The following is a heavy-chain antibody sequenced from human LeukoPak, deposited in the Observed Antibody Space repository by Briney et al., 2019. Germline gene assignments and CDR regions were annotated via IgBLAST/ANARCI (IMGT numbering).Heavy chain of an antibody. D-gene: IGHD6-13*01. V-gene: IGHV4-61*01. CDR2: IYYSGST. J-gene: IGHJ5*02. Sequence: SETLSLTCTVSGGSVSSGSYYWSWIRQPPGKGLEWIGYIYYSGSTNYNPSLKSRATISVDTSKNQFSLKLSSVTAADTAVYYCARDPWGIAASGWFDPWGQGTLVTVS. CDR1: GGSVSSGSYY. CDR3: ARDPWGIAASGWFDP.